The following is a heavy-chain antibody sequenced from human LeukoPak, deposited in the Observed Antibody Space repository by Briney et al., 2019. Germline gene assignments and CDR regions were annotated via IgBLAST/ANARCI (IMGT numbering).Heavy chain of an antibody. V-gene: IGHV1-69*13. CDR2: IIPIFGTA. CDR3: ARVVGPCSGGSCYPDRIQLWFLHMDV. CDR1: GGTFSSYA. Sequence: VASVKVSCKASGGTFSSYAISWVRQAPGQGLEWMGGIIPIFGTANYAQKFQGRVTITADESTSTAYMELSSLRSEDTAVYYCARVVGPCSGGSCYPDRIQLWFLHMDVWGKGTTVTVSS. D-gene: IGHD2-15*01. J-gene: IGHJ6*03.